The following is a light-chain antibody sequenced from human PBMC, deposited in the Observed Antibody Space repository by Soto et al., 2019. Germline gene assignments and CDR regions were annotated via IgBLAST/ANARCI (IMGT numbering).Light chain of an antibody. CDR1: QSVGTW. J-gene: IGKJ3*01. CDR3: QLYNRNTWS. V-gene: IGKV1-5*01. CDR2: GAS. Sequence: DIQMTQSPSTLSASVGGRVTITCRASQSVGTWVAWYQQKPGKAPKLLIYGASNLESGVPSRFSRSGSGTEFTLTITTLQPDDFATYFCQLYNRNTWSFGPGPNVDI.